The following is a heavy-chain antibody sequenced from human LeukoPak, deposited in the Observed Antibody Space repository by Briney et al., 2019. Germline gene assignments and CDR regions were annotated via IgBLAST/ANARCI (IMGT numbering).Heavy chain of an antibody. D-gene: IGHD6-13*01. Sequence: GGSLRLSCAASGFTFDDYAMHWVRQAPGKGLEWVSGISWNSGSIGYADSVKGRFTISRDNAKNSLYLQMNSLRAEDTALYYCAKDMDRYSSSWYDPKHDAFDIWGQGTMVIVSS. CDR3: AKDMDRYSSSWYDPKHDAFDI. CDR2: ISWNSGSI. CDR1: GFTFDDYA. V-gene: IGHV3-9*01. J-gene: IGHJ3*02.